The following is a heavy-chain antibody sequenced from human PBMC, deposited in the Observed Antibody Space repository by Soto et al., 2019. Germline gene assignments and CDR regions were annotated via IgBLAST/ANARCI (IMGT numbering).Heavy chain of an antibody. CDR3: ARDRSNSDY. V-gene: IGHV1-18*01. CDR2: IRADNGNT. J-gene: IGHJ4*02. Sequence: QVQLMQSGAEVKKPGASVKVSCKASGYTFTSSAISWVRQAPGQGLEWMGWIRADNGNTDYAEKFPGRVARTTDASTSTAYMELRSLRSDDTAVYYCARDRSNSDYWGQGTLVTVSS. CDR1: GYTFTSSA. D-gene: IGHD2-2*01.